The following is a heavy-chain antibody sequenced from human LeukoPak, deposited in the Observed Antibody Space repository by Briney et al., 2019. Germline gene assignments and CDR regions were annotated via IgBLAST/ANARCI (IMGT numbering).Heavy chain of an antibody. D-gene: IGHD6-13*01. Sequence: GSLRLSCAASGFRFSNYAMSWVRQAPGKGLEWVSAISASGGSTYYADSVKGRFTISRDNSKNSLYLQMNSLRTEDTALYYCAKVFSSSWNYYYYYYGMDVWGQGTTVTVSS. V-gene: IGHV3-43*02. CDR1: GFRFSNYA. CDR3: AKVFSSSWNYYYYYYGMDV. CDR2: ISASGGST. J-gene: IGHJ6*02.